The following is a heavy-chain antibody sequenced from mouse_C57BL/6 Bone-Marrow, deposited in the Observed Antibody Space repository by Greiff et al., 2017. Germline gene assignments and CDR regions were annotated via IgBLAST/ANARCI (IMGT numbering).Heavy chain of an antibody. Sequence: QVQLKQSGAELVRPGASVTLSCKASGYTFTDYEMHWVKQTPVHGLEWIGAIDPETGGTAYNQKFKGKATLTADKSASTAYMELRSLTSEDSAVYYCTREDLLWLRRFAYWGQGTLVTVSA. CDR3: TREDLLWLRRFAY. CDR2: IDPETGGT. V-gene: IGHV1-15*01. D-gene: IGHD2-2*01. CDR1: GYTFTDYE. J-gene: IGHJ3*01.